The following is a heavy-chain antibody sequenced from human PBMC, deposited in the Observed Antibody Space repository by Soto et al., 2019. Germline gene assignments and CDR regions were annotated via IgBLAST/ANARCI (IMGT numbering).Heavy chain of an antibody. Sequence: EVQLLESGGGLVQPGGSLRLSCVASGFSFSSYAMVWVRQAPGKGLEWVSVISARGGRSYFADTVKGRFTISRDNSKNLLSLEMNRLRAEDTAIYFCAKGSIEYSAAVDNWGQGTLVLVSS. D-gene: IGHD5-12*01. CDR1: GFSFSSYA. CDR2: ISARGGRS. V-gene: IGHV3-23*01. J-gene: IGHJ4*02. CDR3: AKGSIEYSAAVDN.